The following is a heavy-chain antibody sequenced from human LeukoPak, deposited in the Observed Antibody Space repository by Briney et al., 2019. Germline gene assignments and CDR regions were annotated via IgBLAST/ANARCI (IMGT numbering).Heavy chain of an antibody. CDR1: GGSISNRSHF. CDR2: IYYSGYT. D-gene: IGHD4-17*01. J-gene: IGHJ2*01. CDR3: ARRLPVDYGDYWYFDL. Sequence: PSETLSLTCTVSGGSISNRSHFWGWIRQTPGKGLEWFGSIYYSGYTYYNPSLKSRVTISVDTSKNQFSLKLSSVTAADTAVYYCARRLPVDYGDYWYFDLWGRGTLVTVSS. V-gene: IGHV4-39*07.